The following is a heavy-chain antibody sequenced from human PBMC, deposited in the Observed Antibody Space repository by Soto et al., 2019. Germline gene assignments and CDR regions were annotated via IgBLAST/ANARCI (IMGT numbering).Heavy chain of an antibody. CDR1: GGTFSSYA. J-gene: IGHJ6*02. CDR3: ARELGYCSGGSCYTEAYYYYYGMDV. Sequence: QVQLVQSGAEVKKPGSSVKVSCKASGGTFSSYAISWVRQPPGQGLEWMGGIIPIFGTANYAQKFQGRVTITADESTSTAYMELSSLRSEDTAVYYCARELGYCSGGSCYTEAYYYYYGMDVWGQGTTVTVSS. CDR2: IIPIFGTA. V-gene: IGHV1-69*01. D-gene: IGHD2-15*01.